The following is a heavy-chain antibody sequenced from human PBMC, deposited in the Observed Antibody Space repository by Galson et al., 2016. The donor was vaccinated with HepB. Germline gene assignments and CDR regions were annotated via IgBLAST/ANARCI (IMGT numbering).Heavy chain of an antibody. Sequence: PALVKPTQTLTLTCTFSGFSLSSSGVGVGWIRQSPGKALEWLALIYWNDDKRYSPSLKSRLTITKDTSKNQVVLTLTNMDPVDTATYYCAHRRTSADYGSGKDHYFDYWGQGTLVTGSS. V-gene: IGHV2-5*01. D-gene: IGHD3-10*01. CDR2: IYWNDDK. CDR3: AHRRTSADYGSGKDHYFDY. J-gene: IGHJ4*02. CDR1: GFSLSSSGVG.